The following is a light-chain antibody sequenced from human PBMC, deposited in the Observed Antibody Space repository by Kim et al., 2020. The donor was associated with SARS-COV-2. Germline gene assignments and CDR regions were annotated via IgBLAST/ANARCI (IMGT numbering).Light chain of an antibody. V-gene: IGLV7-46*01. CDR1: TGAVTSGHF. Sequence: QAVVTQEPSLTVSPGGTGTLTCGSSTGAVTSGHFPYWFQQNPGQAPRTLIYDTNNKHSWTPARFSGSLLGDKAALILSGAQPEDEAEYYCLLAYGDVRVFGGETQLAVL. CDR2: DTN. J-gene: IGLJ2*01. CDR3: LLAYGDVRV.